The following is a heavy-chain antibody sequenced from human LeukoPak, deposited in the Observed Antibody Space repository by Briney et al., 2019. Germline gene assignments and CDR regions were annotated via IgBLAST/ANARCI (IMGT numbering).Heavy chain of an antibody. D-gene: IGHD3-10*01. CDR1: GFTFSTYA. CDR2: ISYDGSSK. V-gene: IGHV3-30*04. Sequence: PGGSLRLSCAASGFTFSTYAMHWARQAPGKGLEWVAVISYDGSSKYYADSVKGRFTISRDNSKNTLYLQMNSLRAEDTAVYYCARSAITMVRGVAHLWGQGTLVTVSS. J-gene: IGHJ5*02. CDR3: ARSAITMVRGVAHL.